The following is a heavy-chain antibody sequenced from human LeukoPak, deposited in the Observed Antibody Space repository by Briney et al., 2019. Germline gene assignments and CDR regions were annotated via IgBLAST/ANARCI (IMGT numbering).Heavy chain of an antibody. CDR3: ASRPVAEWPYYFDY. Sequence: SETLSLTCAVSGGSISSGGSSWSWIRQPPGKGLEWIGYIYHSGSTYYNPSLKSRVTISVDRSKNQFSLKLSSVTAADTAVYYCASRPVAEWPYYFDYWGQGTLVTVSS. CDR2: IYHSGST. D-gene: IGHD6-19*01. CDR1: GGSISSGGSS. J-gene: IGHJ4*02. V-gene: IGHV4-30-2*01.